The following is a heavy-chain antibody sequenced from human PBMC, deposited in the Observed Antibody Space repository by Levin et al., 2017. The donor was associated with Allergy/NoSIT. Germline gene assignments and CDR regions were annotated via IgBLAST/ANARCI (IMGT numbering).Heavy chain of an antibody. Sequence: GESLKISCAASGFTFSSYWMSWVRQAPGKGLEWVANIKQDGSEKYYVDSVKGRFTISRDNAKNSLYLQMNSLRAEDTAVYYCARVITTGTGRSYYFDYWGQGTLVTVSS. CDR1: GFTFSSYW. D-gene: IGHD3-3*01. J-gene: IGHJ4*02. V-gene: IGHV3-7*01. CDR2: IKQDGSEK. CDR3: ARVITTGTGRSYYFDY.